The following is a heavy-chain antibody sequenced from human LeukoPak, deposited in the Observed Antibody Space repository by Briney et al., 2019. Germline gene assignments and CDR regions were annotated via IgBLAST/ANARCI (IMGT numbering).Heavy chain of an antibody. CDR2: MNPNSGNT. Sequence: ASVKVSCKASGYTFTSYDINWVRQATGQGLEWMGWMNPNSGNTGYAQKFQGRVTMTRITSISTAYMELSSLRSQDTAVYYCARGRRLRKQQLVVEGRDYYYYMDVWGKGTTVTVSS. V-gene: IGHV1-8*01. CDR1: GYTFTSYD. J-gene: IGHJ6*03. D-gene: IGHD6-13*01. CDR3: ARGRRLRKQQLVVEGRDYYYYMDV.